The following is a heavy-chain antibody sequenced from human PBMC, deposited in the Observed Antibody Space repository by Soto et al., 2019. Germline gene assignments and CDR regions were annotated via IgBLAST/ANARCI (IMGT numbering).Heavy chain of an antibody. J-gene: IGHJ6*04. Sequence: EVQLLESGGGLVQPGGSLRLSCAASGFTFSSYAMSWVRQAPGKGLEWVSSISGSGGSTYYADSVKGRFTISRDNTNNTLYLDMNCLRAEDTAVYYCAKELDIYNDCGMDARVKATTVTVPS. CDR2: ISGSGGST. CDR1: GFTFSSYA. D-gene: IGHD3-9*01. CDR3: AKELDIYNDCGMDA. V-gene: IGHV3-23*01.